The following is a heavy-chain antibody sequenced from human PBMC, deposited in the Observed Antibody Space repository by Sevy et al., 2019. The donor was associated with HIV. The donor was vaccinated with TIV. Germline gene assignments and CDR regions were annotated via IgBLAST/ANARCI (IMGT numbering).Heavy chain of an antibody. CDR2: IKQDGSEK. V-gene: IGHV3-7*01. D-gene: IGHD6-13*01. CDR1: GFTFSSYW. CDR3: ASRSLVAAGPRRYYYGMDV. Sequence: GGSLRLSCAASGFTFSSYWMSWVRQAPGKGLEWVANIKQDGSEKYYVDSVKGRFTISRDNAKNSLYLQMNSLRAEDTAVYYCASRSLVAAGPRRYYYGMDVWGQGTTVTVSS. J-gene: IGHJ6*02.